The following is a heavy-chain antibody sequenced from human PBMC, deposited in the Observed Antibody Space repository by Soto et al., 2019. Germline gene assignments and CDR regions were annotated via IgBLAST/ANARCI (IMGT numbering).Heavy chain of an antibody. CDR2: ISRDGSYI. CDR1: GFTFSRHA. J-gene: IGHJ5*01. D-gene: IGHD3-3*01. Sequence: GGSLRLSCAASGFTFSRHAIHWVRLTPGRGLEWVLAISRDGSYIYYTDSVKGRFAVSRDNSKNTVFVQMNRLIPDDTALYFCARTRNGGVADSFDSWGQGTRVTVSS. CDR3: ARTRNGGVADSFDS. V-gene: IGHV3-30*09.